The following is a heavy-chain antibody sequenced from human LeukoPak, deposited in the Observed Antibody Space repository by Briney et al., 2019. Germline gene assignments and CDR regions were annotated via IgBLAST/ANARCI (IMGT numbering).Heavy chain of an antibody. Sequence: GASVKVSCKASGYTFTGYYMHWVRQAPGQGLELMGWINPNSGGTYYAQKFQGKLTMTRDTSISTAYVELSRLRSDDTAVYYCARRGSSWYNDDYFDYWGQGTLVTVSS. CDR2: INPNSGGT. D-gene: IGHD6-13*01. CDR1: GYTFTGYY. V-gene: IGHV1-2*02. CDR3: ARRGSSWYNDDYFDY. J-gene: IGHJ4*02.